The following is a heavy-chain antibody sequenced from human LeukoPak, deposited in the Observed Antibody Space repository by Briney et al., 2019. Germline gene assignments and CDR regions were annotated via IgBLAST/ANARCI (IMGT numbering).Heavy chain of an antibody. CDR1: GGYMSNYH. CDR2: IHTSGST. CDR3: ARRDISSGWSFDY. Sequence: SETLSLTCTVSGGYMSNYHWSWIRQPAGKGPEWIGQIHTSGSTNYNPPLKSRVTMSIDTPENQLSLTIRSVTAADTAVYYCARRDISSGWSFDYWGQGTLVTVSS. D-gene: IGHD6-19*01. J-gene: IGHJ4*02. V-gene: IGHV4-4*07.